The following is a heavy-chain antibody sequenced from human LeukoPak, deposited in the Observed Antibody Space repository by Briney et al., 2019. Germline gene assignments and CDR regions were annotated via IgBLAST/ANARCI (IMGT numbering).Heavy chain of an antibody. D-gene: IGHD2-8*01. J-gene: IGHJ3*02. Sequence: GGSLRLSCAASGFTFSTYAMTWVRQAPGKGLEWVSFISGSGDTTYNADSVKGRFSISRDNSKNTLYLQMNSLRVEDTAVYYCAKKRPAVYAFDTWGQGTMVTVSS. V-gene: IGHV3-23*01. CDR1: GFTFSTYA. CDR2: ISGSGDTT. CDR3: AKKRPAVYAFDT.